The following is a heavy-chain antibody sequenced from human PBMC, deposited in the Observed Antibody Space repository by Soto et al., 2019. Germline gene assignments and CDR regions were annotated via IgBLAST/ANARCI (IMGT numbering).Heavy chain of an antibody. V-gene: IGHV3-33*01. D-gene: IGHD5-18*01. CDR3: GRGYNYADY. J-gene: IGHJ4*02. Sequence: PGGSLRLSCAASGFSFSTYGMQWVRQAPGKGLEWVAEIWYDGSNDFYSDSVKGRFTISRDNAKNTLFLQMNSLRAEDTAMYYCGRGYNYADYWRQGTQVTVSS. CDR2: IWYDGSND. CDR1: GFSFSTYG.